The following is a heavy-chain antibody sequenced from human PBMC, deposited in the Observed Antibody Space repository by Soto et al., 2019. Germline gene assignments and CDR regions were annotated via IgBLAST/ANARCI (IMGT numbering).Heavy chain of an antibody. CDR3: ARVDPLWRHFDY. J-gene: IGHJ4*02. CDR2: INPNSGGT. CDR1: GYTFTGYY. Sequence: QVQLVQSGAEVKKPGASVKVSCKASGYTFTGYYMHWVRQAPGQGLEWMGWINPNSGGTNDAQKFQGRVTMTRDTSISTAYMELSRLRSDDTAVYYCARVDPLWRHFDYWGQGTLVTVSS. V-gene: IGHV1-2*02. D-gene: IGHD3-10*01.